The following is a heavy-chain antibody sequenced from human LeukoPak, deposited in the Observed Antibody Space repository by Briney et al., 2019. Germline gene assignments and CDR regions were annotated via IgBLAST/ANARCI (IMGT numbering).Heavy chain of an antibody. CDR3: ARDRTQQLVLSD. J-gene: IGHJ4*02. V-gene: IGHV3-21*01. D-gene: IGHD6-13*01. CDR1: GFTFSTYT. CDR2: ISNSATFI. Sequence: PGGSLRLSCAASGFTFSTYTMNWVRQAPGKGLEWVSSISNSATFIDYADSVKGRFTISRDNSKNTLYLQMNSLRAEDTAVYYCARDRTQQLVLSDWGQGTLVTVSS.